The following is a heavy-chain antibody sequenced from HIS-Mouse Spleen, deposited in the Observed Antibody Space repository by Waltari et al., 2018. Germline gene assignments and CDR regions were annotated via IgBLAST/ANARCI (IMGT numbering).Heavy chain of an antibody. CDR2: IYYSGRT. CDR1: GGSISSSSYY. V-gene: IGHV4-39*07. Sequence: QLQLQESGPGLVKPSETLSLTCTVSGGSISSSSYYWGWIRQPPGKGLEWIGSIYYSGRTHHNTSLKSRVTISVDTSKNQFSLKLSSVTAADTAVYYCAREIPYSSSWYDWYFDLWGRGTLVTVSS. J-gene: IGHJ2*01. CDR3: AREIPYSSSWYDWYFDL. D-gene: IGHD6-13*01.